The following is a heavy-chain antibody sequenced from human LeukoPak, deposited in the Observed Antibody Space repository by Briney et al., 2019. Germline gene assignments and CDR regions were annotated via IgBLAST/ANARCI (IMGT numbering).Heavy chain of an antibody. CDR3: AREKYYDFWSGSGDFDY. Sequence: SETLSLTCAVYGGPFSGYYWSWIRQPPGKGLEWIGEINHSGSTNYNPSLKSRVTISVDTSKNQFSLKLSSVTAADTAVYYCAREKYYDFWSGSGDFDYWGQGTLVTVSS. CDR1: GGPFSGYY. D-gene: IGHD3-3*01. J-gene: IGHJ4*02. CDR2: INHSGST. V-gene: IGHV4-34*01.